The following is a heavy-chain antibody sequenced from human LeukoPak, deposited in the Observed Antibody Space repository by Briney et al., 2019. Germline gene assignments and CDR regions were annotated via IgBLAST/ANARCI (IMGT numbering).Heavy chain of an antibody. V-gene: IGHV3-23*01. CDR3: AKDLSKYYDSSGYYSIAFDI. Sequence: GGSLRLSCAASGFTFSSYAMSWVRQAPGRGLEWVSAISGSGGSTYYADSVKGRFTISRDNSKNTLYLQMNSLRAEDTAVYYCAKDLSKYYDSSGYYSIAFDIWGQGTMVTVSS. CDR2: ISGSGGST. J-gene: IGHJ3*02. CDR1: GFTFSSYA. D-gene: IGHD3-22*01.